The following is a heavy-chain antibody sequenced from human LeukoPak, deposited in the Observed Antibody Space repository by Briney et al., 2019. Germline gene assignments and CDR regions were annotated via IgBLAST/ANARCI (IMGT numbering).Heavy chain of an antibody. CDR3: ARGHSYGSMGAATRFDY. V-gene: IGHV3-9*01. CDR2: ISWNSGSM. Sequence: GGSLRLSCAASGFTFDDYAMHWARQAPGKGLEWVSGISWNSGSMGYADSVKGRFTISRDNAKNSLYLQMNSLRAEDTALYYCARGHSYGSMGAATRFDYWGQGTLVTVSS. CDR1: GFTFDDYA. D-gene: IGHD5-18*01. J-gene: IGHJ4*02.